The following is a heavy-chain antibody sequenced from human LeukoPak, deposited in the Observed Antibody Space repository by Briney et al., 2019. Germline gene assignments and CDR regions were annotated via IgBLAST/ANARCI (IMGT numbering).Heavy chain of an antibody. D-gene: IGHD2-2*01. CDR3: ARDGGYCSSISCLAEYDY. J-gene: IGHJ4*02. CDR2: ISSSSSYI. Sequence: GGSLRLSCAASGFTFSSYSMNWVRQAPGKGLEWVSSISSSSSYIYYADSVKGRFTISRDNAKNSLYLQMNSLRAEDTAVYYCARDGGYCSSISCLAEYDYWGQGTLVTVSS. V-gene: IGHV3-21*01. CDR1: GFTFSSYS.